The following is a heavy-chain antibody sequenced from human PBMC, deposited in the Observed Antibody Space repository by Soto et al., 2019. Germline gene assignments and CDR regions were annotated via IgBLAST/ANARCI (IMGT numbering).Heavy chain of an antibody. CDR1: GYTFTYYY. Sequence: ASVKVSCKASGYTFTYYYIHWVRQAPGQGLEWMGGIDPSTDRTNYAQKFQGRVTMTEDTSTSTAYMELSSLRSEDTAVYYCASYGDYFDYWGQGTLVTVSS. D-gene: IGHD4-17*01. V-gene: IGHV1-46*01. CDR3: ASYGDYFDY. J-gene: IGHJ4*02. CDR2: IDPSTDRT.